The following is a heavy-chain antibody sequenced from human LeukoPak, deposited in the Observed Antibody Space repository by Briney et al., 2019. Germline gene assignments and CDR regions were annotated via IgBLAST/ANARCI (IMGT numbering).Heavy chain of an antibody. CDR1: GYSISTDYH. D-gene: IGHD3-10*01. Sequence: SETLSLTCAVSGYSISTDYHWGWIRQPPGKGLGWIGSMHHSGSTYYNPSLKSRVTISLDTSKNQVSLKLNSVTAADTAVYYCARDRSYYTFDYWGQGTLVTVSA. V-gene: IGHV4-38-2*02. J-gene: IGHJ4*02. CDR3: ARDRSYYTFDY. CDR2: MHHSGST.